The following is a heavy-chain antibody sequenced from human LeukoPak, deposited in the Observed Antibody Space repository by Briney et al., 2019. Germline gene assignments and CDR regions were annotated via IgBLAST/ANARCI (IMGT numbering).Heavy chain of an antibody. CDR3: ARHGDTAMILFAFDI. CDR1: GGSISSYY. V-gene: IGHV4-59*01. J-gene: IGHJ3*02. D-gene: IGHD5-18*01. Sequence: PSETLSLTCTVSGGSISSYYWSWIRQPPGKGLEWIGYTHYTGSTSVNPSLKSRVTISVDTSKNQFSLKVSSVTAADTAVYYCARHGDTAMILFAFDIWGQGTMVTVSS. CDR2: THYTGST.